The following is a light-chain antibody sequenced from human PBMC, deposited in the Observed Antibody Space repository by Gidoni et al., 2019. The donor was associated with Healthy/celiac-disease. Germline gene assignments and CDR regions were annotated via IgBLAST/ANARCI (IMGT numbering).Light chain of an antibody. CDR3: QQYGSWIT. J-gene: IGKJ5*01. CDR2: GAS. V-gene: IGKV3-20*01. CDR1: QSVSSSY. Sequence: LTQSPGTLSLSPGERATLSCRASQSVSSSYLAWYQQKPGQAPRLLIYGASSRATGIPDRFSGSGSGTDFTLTISRLEPEDFAVYYCQQYGSWITFGQXTRLEIK.